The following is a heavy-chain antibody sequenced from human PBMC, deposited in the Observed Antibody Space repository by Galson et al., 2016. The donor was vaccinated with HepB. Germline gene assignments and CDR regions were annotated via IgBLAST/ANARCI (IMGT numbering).Heavy chain of an antibody. D-gene: IGHD2-21*02. J-gene: IGHJ4*02. V-gene: IGHV3-11*06. Sequence: SLRLSCAASGFTFSDYYMSWVRQAPGKGLEWVSDISSSSAYTKYADSLKGRFTISRDNAKNSLYLQMNSLRVEDTAVYYCARRLWGAYCDGDCFPDYWGQGTLVTVSS. CDR1: GFTFSDYY. CDR3: ARRLWGAYCDGDCFPDY. CDR2: ISSSSAYT.